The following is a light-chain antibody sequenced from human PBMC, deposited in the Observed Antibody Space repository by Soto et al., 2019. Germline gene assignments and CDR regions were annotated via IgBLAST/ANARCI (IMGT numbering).Light chain of an antibody. V-gene: IGKV1-39*01. J-gene: IGKJ4*01. CDR2: AAS. CDR3: QQSYCITLR. CDR1: QSISSY. Sequence: HRTGSPSCPSPSVRHNLTITRLASQSISSYFNWYQQKPGKAPKLLISAASSLQSGVPSRFRGSGSGTDFTLTISRLQPEDFATYCCQQSYCITLRFGRGTNVEIK.